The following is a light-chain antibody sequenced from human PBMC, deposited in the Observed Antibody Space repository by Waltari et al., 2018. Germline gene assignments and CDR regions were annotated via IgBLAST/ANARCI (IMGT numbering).Light chain of an antibody. Sequence: EIVLTQSPGTLSLSPGESATLSCSASQSVSSNYLGWYQQKPGQAPRLLIYGASNRATGLPDRFSGSWSGTAFTLTISRLEPEDFAVYYCQQYGSSPPKYTFGQGTKLEI. CDR2: GAS. CDR3: QQYGSSPPKYT. CDR1: QSVSSNY. J-gene: IGKJ2*01. V-gene: IGKV3-20*01.